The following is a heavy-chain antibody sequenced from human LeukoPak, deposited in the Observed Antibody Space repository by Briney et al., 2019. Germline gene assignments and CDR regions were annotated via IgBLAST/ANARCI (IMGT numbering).Heavy chain of an antibody. CDR2: ITDSGIT. CDR3: AKRTYSSSGEFDY. CDR1: VFTFSNYA. D-gene: IGHD6-6*01. Sequence: GGSLRLSCAASVFTFSNYAMSWVRQAPGKGLEWISTITDSGITYYADSVKGRFTIPRDNSRNTLYLQMNSLRAEETAVYYCAKRTYSSSGEFDYWGQGTLVTVSS. J-gene: IGHJ4*02. V-gene: IGHV3-23*01.